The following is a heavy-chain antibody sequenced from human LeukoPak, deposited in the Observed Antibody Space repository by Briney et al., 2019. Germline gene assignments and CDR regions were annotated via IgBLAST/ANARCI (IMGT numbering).Heavy chain of an antibody. Sequence: GASVKVSCKAAGYTFTGYYMHWVRQAPGQGLEWMGWINPNSGGTNYAQKFQGRVTMTRDTSISTAYMELSRLRSDDTAVYYCAREDFLLWFGQGYYYMDVWGKGTTVTISS. CDR3: AREDFLLWFGQGYYYMDV. D-gene: IGHD3-10*01. CDR1: GYTFTGYY. J-gene: IGHJ6*03. V-gene: IGHV1-2*02. CDR2: INPNSGGT.